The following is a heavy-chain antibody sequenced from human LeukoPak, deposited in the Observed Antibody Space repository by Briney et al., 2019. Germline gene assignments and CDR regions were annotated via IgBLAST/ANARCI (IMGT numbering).Heavy chain of an antibody. V-gene: IGHV4-39*01. CDR1: GGSISSGSYY. D-gene: IGHD4/OR15-4a*01. CDR2: IYYSGST. Sequence: SETLSLTCTVSGGSISSGSYYWSWIRQPAGKGLEWIGSIYYSGSTYYNPSLKSRVTISVDTSKNQFSLKRSSVTAADTAVYYCARRWVYGATHDYWGQGTLVTVSS. CDR3: ARRWVYGATHDY. J-gene: IGHJ4*02.